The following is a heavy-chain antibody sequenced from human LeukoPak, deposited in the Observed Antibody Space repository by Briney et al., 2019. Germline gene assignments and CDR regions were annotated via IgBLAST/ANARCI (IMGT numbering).Heavy chain of an antibody. CDR3: ATDRGGWHELGPYYFDY. CDR1: GFTFSSYG. Sequence: GGSLRLSCAASGFTFSSYGMHWVRQAPGKGLEWVAFIRYGGSNKYYADSVKGRFTISRDNSKNTLYLQMNSLRAEDTAVYYCATDRGGWHELGPYYFDYWGQGTLVTVSS. CDR2: IRYGGSNK. V-gene: IGHV3-30*02. J-gene: IGHJ4*02. D-gene: IGHD6-19*01.